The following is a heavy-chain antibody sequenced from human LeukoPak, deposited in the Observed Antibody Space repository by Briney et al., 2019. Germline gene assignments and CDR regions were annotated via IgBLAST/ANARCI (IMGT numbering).Heavy chain of an antibody. Sequence: GGSLRLSCAASGFIVHSVGQAPGKGLEWVAAISSDGNSKYYADSVKGRFTISRDNSKNMVYLQLDSLRVEDTAVYFCAREGHSSGYCGVFDIWGQGTTVIVSS. CDR1: GFI. V-gene: IGHV3-30*01. J-gene: IGHJ3*02. D-gene: IGHD3-22*01. CDR2: ISSDGNSK. CDR3: AREGHSSGYCGVFDI.